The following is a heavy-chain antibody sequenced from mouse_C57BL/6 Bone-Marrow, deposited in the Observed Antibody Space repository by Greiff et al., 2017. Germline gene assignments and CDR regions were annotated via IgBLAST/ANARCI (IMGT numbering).Heavy chain of an antibody. CDR3: ARHRYGSSSWYFDV. CDR1: GFTFSSYG. Sequence: EVMLVESGGDLVKPGGSLKLSCAASGFTFSSYGMSWVRQTPDKRLEWVATISSGGSYTYYPDSVKGRFTISRDNAKNTLYLQMSSLKSEATAMYYCARHRYGSSSWYFDVWGTGTTVTVSS. D-gene: IGHD1-1*01. CDR2: ISSGGSYT. V-gene: IGHV5-6*02. J-gene: IGHJ1*03.